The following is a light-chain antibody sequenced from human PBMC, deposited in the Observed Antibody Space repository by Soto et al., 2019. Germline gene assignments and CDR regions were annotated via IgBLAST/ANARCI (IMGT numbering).Light chain of an antibody. V-gene: IGKV1-9*01. Sequence: DIQMTQSPSTLSGSVGDRVTITCRASQTISSYLAWYQQKPGKAPKLLIYAASTLQSGVPSRFSGSESGTDFTLTISSLQPEDFETYYCQQVNNYPLTFGGGTKVDIK. CDR2: AAS. J-gene: IGKJ4*01. CDR1: QTISSY. CDR3: QQVNNYPLT.